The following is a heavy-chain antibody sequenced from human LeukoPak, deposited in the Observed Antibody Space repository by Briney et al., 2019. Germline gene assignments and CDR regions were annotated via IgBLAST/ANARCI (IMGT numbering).Heavy chain of an antibody. CDR3: ARDFSNYYYYYMDV. CDR2: ISYDGSNK. D-gene: IGHD2/OR15-2a*01. V-gene: IGHV3-30*03. J-gene: IGHJ6*03. Sequence: GGSLRLSCAASGFTFSSYWMHWVRQAPGKGLEWVAVISYDGSNKYYADSVKGRFTISRDNSKNTLYLQMNSLRAEDTAVYYCARDFSNYYYYYMDVRGKGTTVTVSS. CDR1: GFTFSSYW.